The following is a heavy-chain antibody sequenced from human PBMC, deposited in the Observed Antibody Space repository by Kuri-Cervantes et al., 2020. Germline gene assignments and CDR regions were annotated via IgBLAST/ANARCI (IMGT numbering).Heavy chain of an antibody. V-gene: IGHV3-21*01. CDR3: ARGKGYNWNDAALDI. J-gene: IGHJ3*02. Sequence: GGSLRLSCAVSGFSFSSYSMNWVRQAPGRGLEWVSSITRTSNYIYYADSVKGRFTISRDNAKNSLYLQINSLRAEDTAVYYCARGKGYNWNDAALDIWGQGTMVTVSS. CDR2: ITRTSNYI. CDR1: GFSFSSYS. D-gene: IGHD1-1*01.